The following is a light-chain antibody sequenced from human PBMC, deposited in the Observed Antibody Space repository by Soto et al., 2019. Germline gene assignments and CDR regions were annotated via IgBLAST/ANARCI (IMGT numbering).Light chain of an antibody. CDR2: ENN. Sequence: QSVLPQPPSVSAAPGQKVTISCSGSSSNIGNNYVSWYQQLPGTAPKLLIYENNKRPSGIPDRFSGSKSGTSATLGITGLQTGDEADYYCGAWDSNMRAFVFGTGTKVTVL. CDR1: SSNIGNNY. J-gene: IGLJ1*01. V-gene: IGLV1-51*02. CDR3: GAWDSNMRAFV.